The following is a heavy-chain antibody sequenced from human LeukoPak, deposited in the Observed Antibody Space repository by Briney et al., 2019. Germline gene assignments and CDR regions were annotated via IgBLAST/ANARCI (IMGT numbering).Heavy chain of an antibody. CDR3: SQYSSSWGFYYYMDV. CDR2: IYYSGST. J-gene: IGHJ6*03. Sequence: SETLSLTCTVPGGSISSSSYDWGWIRQPPGKGLEWIGSIYYSGSTYYNPSLKSRVTISVDTSKNQFSLKLSSVTAADTAVYYCSQYSSSWGFYYYMDVWGKGTTVTVSS. V-gene: IGHV4-39*07. CDR1: GGSISSSSYD. D-gene: IGHD6-13*01.